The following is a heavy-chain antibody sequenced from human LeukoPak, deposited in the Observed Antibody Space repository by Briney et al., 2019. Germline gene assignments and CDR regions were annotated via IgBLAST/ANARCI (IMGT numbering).Heavy chain of an antibody. CDR3: AKVLLWFGEPKGGFDY. Sequence: PGGSLRLSCAASGFTFSSYAMSWVRQAPGKGLEWVSAISGSGGSTYYADSVKGRFTISRDNSKNTLYLQMNSLRAEDTAVYYCAKVLLWFGEPKGGFDYWGQGTLVTVSS. D-gene: IGHD3-10*01. CDR2: ISGSGGST. CDR1: GFTFSSYA. V-gene: IGHV3-23*01. J-gene: IGHJ4*02.